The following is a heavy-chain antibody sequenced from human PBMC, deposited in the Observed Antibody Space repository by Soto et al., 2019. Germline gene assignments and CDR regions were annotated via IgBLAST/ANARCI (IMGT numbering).Heavy chain of an antibody. CDR3: ARTGSYIVVVPAAIEAYMDV. J-gene: IGHJ6*04. V-gene: IGHV4-34*01. CDR1: CGSFSGYC. D-gene: IGHD2-2*01. CDR2: IKHSGST. Sequence: SQTLSLTCTVYCGSFSGYCWSWIRQPPGNGLEWIGEIKHSGSTNYNPSLKSLVTISLDTSKIQYSLKRSPVTAADTAVYYCARTGSYIVVVPAAIEAYMDVCGKRTTVTFSS.